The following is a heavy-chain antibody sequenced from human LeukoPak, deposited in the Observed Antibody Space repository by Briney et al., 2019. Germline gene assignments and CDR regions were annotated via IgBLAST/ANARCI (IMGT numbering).Heavy chain of an antibody. Sequence: PGASVKVSCKASGYTFTSYDINWVRQATGRGLEWMGWMNPNSGNTGYAQKFQGRVTITRNTSISTAYMELGSLRSEDTAVYYCARGLGSSVDYYYYGMDVWGQGTTVTVSS. J-gene: IGHJ6*02. CDR2: MNPNSGNT. CDR3: ARGLGSSVDYYYYGMDV. D-gene: IGHD6-13*01. CDR1: GYTFTSYD. V-gene: IGHV1-8*03.